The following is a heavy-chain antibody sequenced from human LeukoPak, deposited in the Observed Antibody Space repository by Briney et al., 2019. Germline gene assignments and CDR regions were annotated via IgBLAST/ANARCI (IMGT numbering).Heavy chain of an antibody. CDR1: GGSISSSNW. CDR3: AREDLRYYSYGMAV. J-gene: IGHJ6*02. Sequence: SGTLSLTCAVSGGSISSSNWWSWVRQPPGKGLEWIGEIYHSGSTNYNPSLKSRVTISVDKSKNQSSLKLSPVTAADTAVYPRAREDLRYYSYGMAVWGQGPTVTVSS. CDR2: IYHSGST. V-gene: IGHV4-4*02.